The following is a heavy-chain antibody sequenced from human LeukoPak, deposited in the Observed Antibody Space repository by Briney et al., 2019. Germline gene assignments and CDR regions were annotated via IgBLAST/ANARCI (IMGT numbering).Heavy chain of an antibody. V-gene: IGHV4-38-2*02. D-gene: IGHD6-19*01. CDR1: GYSISSGYY. Sequence: SETLSLTCTVSGYSISSGYYWGWIRQPPGKGLEWIGSIYHSGSTYYNPSLKSRVTISVDTSKNQFSLKLSSVTAADTAVYYCARVLRGLIAVAPNWFDPWGQGTLVTVSS. CDR3: ARVLRGLIAVAPNWFDP. CDR2: IYHSGST. J-gene: IGHJ5*02.